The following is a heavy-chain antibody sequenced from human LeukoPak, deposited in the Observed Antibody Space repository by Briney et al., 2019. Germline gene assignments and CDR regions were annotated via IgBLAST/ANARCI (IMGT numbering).Heavy chain of an antibody. V-gene: IGHV1-2*02. CDR1: GYTFICYY. Sequence: GASVKVSCKASGYTFICYYMHWVRQAPGQGLEWMGWINPNSGGTNYPQKFQGRVTMTRDTSISTANMELSRMRSDDTAVYYCARGPYHYDRLDPGAFDIWGQGTMVTVSS. CDR2: INPNSGGT. J-gene: IGHJ3*02. D-gene: IGHD3-22*01. CDR3: ARGPYHYDRLDPGAFDI.